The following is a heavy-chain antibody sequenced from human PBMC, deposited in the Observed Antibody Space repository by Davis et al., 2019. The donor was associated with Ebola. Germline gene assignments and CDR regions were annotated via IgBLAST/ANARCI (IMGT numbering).Heavy chain of an antibody. CDR3: ARGNDQRVNF. D-gene: IGHD4-23*01. Sequence: LSLTCAASGFTFSRYAVHWVRQAPGKGLEWLALISYDGTYKYYADSVKGRFTISRDNSKSRVYLQMDSLTTEDTAVYYCARGNDQRVNFWGQGTLVTVSS. V-gene: IGHV3-30*04. J-gene: IGHJ4*02. CDR1: GFTFSRYA. CDR2: ISYDGTYK.